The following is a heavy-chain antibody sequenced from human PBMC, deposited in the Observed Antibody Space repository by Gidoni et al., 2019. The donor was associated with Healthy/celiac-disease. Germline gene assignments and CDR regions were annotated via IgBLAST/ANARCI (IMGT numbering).Heavy chain of an antibody. V-gene: IGHV3-7*01. CDR2: IKQDESEK. CDR1: GFTFSSYW. Sequence: EVQLVESGGGLVQPGGSLRLSCAASGFTFSSYWMSWVRQAPWKGLEWVANIKQDESEKYYVDSVKGRFTISRDNAKNSLYLQMNSLRAEDTAVYYCARDEIVVVPAAIYFDYWGQGTLVTVSS. J-gene: IGHJ4*02. CDR3: ARDEIVVVPAAIYFDY. D-gene: IGHD2-2*01.